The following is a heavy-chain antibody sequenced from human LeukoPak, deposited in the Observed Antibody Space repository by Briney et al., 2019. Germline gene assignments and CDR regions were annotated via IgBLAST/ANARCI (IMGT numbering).Heavy chain of an antibody. CDR3: SRITMVRGVISFDY. Sequence: ASVKVSCKASGYTFTSYYMHWVRQAPGQGLEWMGWINTNSGGTNYAQKFQGRVTMTRDTSISTAYMELSRLRSDDTAVYYCSRITMVRGVISFDYWGQGTLVTVSS. CDR1: GYTFTSYY. V-gene: IGHV1-2*02. CDR2: INTNSGGT. J-gene: IGHJ4*02. D-gene: IGHD3-10*01.